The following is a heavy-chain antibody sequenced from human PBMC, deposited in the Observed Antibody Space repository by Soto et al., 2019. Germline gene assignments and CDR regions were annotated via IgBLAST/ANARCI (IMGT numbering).Heavy chain of an antibody. Sequence: GGSLRLSCAASGSTVSSNYMSWVRQAPGKGLEWVSAIYSGGSTYYADSGKGRFTISRDNAENTLYLQMNSLRAEDTAVYYCARTCSGGTCSFDYWGQGTLVTVSS. CDR1: GSTVSSNY. CDR3: ARTCSGGTCSFDY. D-gene: IGHD2-15*01. J-gene: IGHJ4*02. V-gene: IGHV3-66*01. CDR2: IYSGGST.